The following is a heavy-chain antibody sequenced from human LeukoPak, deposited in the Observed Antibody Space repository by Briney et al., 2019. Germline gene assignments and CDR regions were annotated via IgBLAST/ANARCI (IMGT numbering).Heavy chain of an antibody. D-gene: IGHD2-2*01. V-gene: IGHV3-30-3*01. CDR2: ISYDGSNK. CDR3: ARDPGDIVVVPAAIGWFDP. CDR1: GFTFSSYA. J-gene: IGHJ5*02. Sequence: GRSLRLSCAASGFTFSSYAMHWVRQAPGKGLEWVAVISYDGSNKYYADSVKGRFTISRDNSKNTLYLQMNSLRAEDTAVYYCARDPGDIVVVPAAIGWFDPWGQGTLVTVSS.